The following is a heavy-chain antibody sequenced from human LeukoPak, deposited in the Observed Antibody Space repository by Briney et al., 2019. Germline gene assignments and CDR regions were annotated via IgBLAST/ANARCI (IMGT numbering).Heavy chain of an antibody. CDR2: MNPNSGNT. D-gene: IGHD6-13*01. Sequence: GASVKVSCKASGYTFTSYDMNWVRQATGQGLEWMGWMNPNSGNTGYAQKFQGRVTMTRNTSISTAYMELSSLRSEDTAVYYCARHIAAAGRTFDYWGQGTLVTVSS. J-gene: IGHJ4*02. CDR3: ARHIAAAGRTFDY. V-gene: IGHV1-8*01. CDR1: GYTFTSYD.